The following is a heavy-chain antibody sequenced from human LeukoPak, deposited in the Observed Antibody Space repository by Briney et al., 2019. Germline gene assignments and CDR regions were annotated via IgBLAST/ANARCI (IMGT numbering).Heavy chain of an antibody. J-gene: IGHJ4*02. V-gene: IGHV5-51*06. CDR2: IYPGDSDT. CDR3: ATPYPREYCSSSACYFNY. CDR1: GYSFTDYW. Sequence: GESLMISCKASGYSFTDYWIGWVRQMPGKGLEWMGIIYPGDSDTRYSPSFEGQVTISADRSIRAASLELSSLKASDTAMYYCATPYPREYCSSSACYFNYWGQGTLVTVSS. D-gene: IGHD2/OR15-2a*01.